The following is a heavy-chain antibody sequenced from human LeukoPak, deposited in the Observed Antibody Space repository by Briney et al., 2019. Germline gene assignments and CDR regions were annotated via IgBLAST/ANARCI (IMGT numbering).Heavy chain of an antibody. J-gene: IGHJ6*02. V-gene: IGHV3-74*01. Sequence: GGSLRLSCVASGFTFSSYWMHRVRQDPRKGLVWVSRINGDGRNINYADSVRGRFTISRDNAKNTLYLQMNTLRVEDTAVYYCTRDLMDYDVSTGSHHYYMDVWGQGTTVTVSS. CDR2: INGDGRNI. D-gene: IGHD3-9*01. CDR3: TRDLMDYDVSTGSHHYYMDV. CDR1: GFTFSSYW.